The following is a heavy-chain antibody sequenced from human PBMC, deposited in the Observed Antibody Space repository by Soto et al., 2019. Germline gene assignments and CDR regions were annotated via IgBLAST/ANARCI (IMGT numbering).Heavy chain of an antibody. D-gene: IGHD5-12*01. Sequence: GGSLRLSCAASGFTFSSYGMHWVRQAPGKGLEWVAVIWYDGSNKYYADSVKGRLPISRDNSKNTLYLQMNSLRAEDTAVYYCARGGNVDIVATTPAAYYYYMDVWGKGTTVTVSS. J-gene: IGHJ6*03. CDR1: GFTFSSYG. CDR3: ARGGNVDIVATTPAAYYYYMDV. CDR2: IWYDGSNK. V-gene: IGHV3-33*01.